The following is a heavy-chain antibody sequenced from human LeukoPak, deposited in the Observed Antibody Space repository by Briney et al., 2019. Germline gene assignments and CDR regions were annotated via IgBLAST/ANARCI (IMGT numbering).Heavy chain of an antibody. J-gene: IGHJ4*02. CDR3: ARDLRQRQQLVPKYFDY. Sequence: GGSLRLSCAASGFTFDDYGMSWVRHAPGKGLEWVSGINWNGGSTGYADSVKGRFTISRDNAKNSLYLQMNSLRAEDTALYYCARDLRQRQQLVPKYFDYWGQGTLVTVSS. D-gene: IGHD6-13*01. V-gene: IGHV3-20*04. CDR2: INWNGGST. CDR1: GFTFDDYG.